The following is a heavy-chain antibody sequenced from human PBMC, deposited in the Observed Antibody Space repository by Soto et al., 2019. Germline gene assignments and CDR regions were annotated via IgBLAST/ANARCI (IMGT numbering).Heavy chain of an antibody. CDR1: TFVRNT. V-gene: IGHV1-69*01. D-gene: IGHD3-22*01. Sequence: LVQSGAEVKKPGSSVRVSCKATFVRNTVCWVRQAPGQGLEWVGGISPFVGITHYAQKFQGRVTITADESTSTAYMELGSLTSDDTAVYYCAKTHFYETGGVFDYFDYWGQGTLVTVSS. CDR2: ISPFVGIT. J-gene: IGHJ4*02. CDR3: AKTHFYETGGVFDYFDY.